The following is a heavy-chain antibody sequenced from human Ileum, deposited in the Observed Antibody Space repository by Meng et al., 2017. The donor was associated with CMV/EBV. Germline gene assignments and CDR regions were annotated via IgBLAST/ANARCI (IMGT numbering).Heavy chain of an antibody. Sequence: GGSLRLSCERSGFTFRSYAMHWVRQAPGKGLEWVAVISSDGTNAYYTESVKGRFTISRDNSQNTLYRQMNSLRDEETAVYYCAKDRGELYSSVYMDYWGQGTLVTVSS. V-gene: IGHV3-30*04. D-gene: IGHD6-25*01. CDR3: AKDRGELYSSVYMDY. CDR1: GFTFRSYA. CDR2: ISSDGTNA. J-gene: IGHJ4*02.